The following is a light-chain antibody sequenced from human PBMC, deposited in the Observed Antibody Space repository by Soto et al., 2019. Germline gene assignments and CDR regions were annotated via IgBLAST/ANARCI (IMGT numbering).Light chain of an antibody. CDR3: QQYYTTPLT. CDR1: QSVLYSSNQQNY. Sequence: DIVMTQSPDSLAVSLGERATINCKSSQSVLYSSNQQNYLAWYQQKPGQPPQLLIYWASTRESGVPDRFSGSGSGTDFTLTISSLPAEDVAVYYCQQYYTTPLTFGGGTKVEIK. CDR2: WAS. V-gene: IGKV4-1*01. J-gene: IGKJ4*01.